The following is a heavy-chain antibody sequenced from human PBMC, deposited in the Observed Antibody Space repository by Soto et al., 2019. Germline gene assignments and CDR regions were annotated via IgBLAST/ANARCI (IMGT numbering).Heavy chain of an antibody. CDR1: GFTFSSHT. J-gene: IGHJ4*02. CDR3: AKDHNWHDAY. D-gene: IGHD1-1*01. Sequence: EVQLLESGGDLVQPGGSLRLSCAASGFTFSSHTMIWVRQAPGKGLEWVSGIGSNGGSTYADSVKGRFTISRDNSKNTLYLQMNSLRAGDTAIYYCAKDHNWHDAYWGQGNLVTVSS. CDR2: IGSNGGST. V-gene: IGHV3-23*01.